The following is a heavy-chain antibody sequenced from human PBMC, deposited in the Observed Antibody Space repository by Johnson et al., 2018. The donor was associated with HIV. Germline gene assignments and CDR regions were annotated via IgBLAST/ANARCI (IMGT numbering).Heavy chain of an antibody. D-gene: IGHD2-21*01. V-gene: IGHV3-30*19. CDR2: IWYDGSNK. CDR1: GFTFSSYG. CDR3: ARARTVVIARPDAFDI. Sequence: QMLLVESGGGVVQPGRSLRLSCAASGFTFSSYGMHWVRQAPGKGLEWVAVIWYDGSNKYYADSVKGRFTISRDNSKNTLYLQMNSLRAEDTAVYYCARARTVVIARPDAFDIWGQGTMVTVSS. J-gene: IGHJ3*02.